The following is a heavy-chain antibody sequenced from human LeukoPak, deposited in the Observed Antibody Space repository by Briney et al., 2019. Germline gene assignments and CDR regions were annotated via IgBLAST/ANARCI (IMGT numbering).Heavy chain of an antibody. Sequence: ASVKVSCKASGYTFTDYYMHWVRQAPGPGLEWMGWINPNSGGTDYAQKFQGRDTLIRDTSISTAYMELSRLTSDDTAVYYCARGRYCGETTCSDFDSWGQGTLVTVSS. CDR3: ARGRYCGETTCSDFDS. CDR2: INPNSGGT. CDR1: GYTFTDYY. D-gene: IGHD2-21*01. J-gene: IGHJ4*02. V-gene: IGHV1-2*02.